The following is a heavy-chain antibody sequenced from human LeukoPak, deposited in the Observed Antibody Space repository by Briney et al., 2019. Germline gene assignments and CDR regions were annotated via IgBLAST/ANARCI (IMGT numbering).Heavy chain of an antibody. V-gene: IGHV3-73*01. CDR1: GFTFSGSA. J-gene: IGHJ6*02. CDR2: IRSKANSYAT. CDR3: TTAPKDSSGYYPYYYYGMDV. D-gene: IGHD3-22*01. Sequence: GGSLRLSCAASGFTFSGSAMHWVRQASGEGLEWVGRIRSKANSYATAYAASVKGRFTISRDDSKNTAYLQMNSLKTEDTAVYYCTTAPKDSSGYYPYYYYGMDVWGQGTTVTVSS.